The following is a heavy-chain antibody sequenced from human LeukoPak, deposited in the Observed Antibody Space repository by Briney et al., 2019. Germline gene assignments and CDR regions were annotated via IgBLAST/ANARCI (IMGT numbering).Heavy chain of an antibody. D-gene: IGHD3-16*02. CDR3: ATASPYDYVWGSYRPKNYYYYGMDV. CDR1: GYTLTELS. Sequence: ASVKVSCKVSGYTLTELSMHWVRQAPGKGLEWMGGFDPEDGETIYAQKFQGRVTMTEDTSTDTAYTELSSLRSEDTAVYYCATASPYDYVWGSYRPKNYYYYGMDVWGQGTTVTVSS. CDR2: FDPEDGET. J-gene: IGHJ6*02. V-gene: IGHV1-24*01.